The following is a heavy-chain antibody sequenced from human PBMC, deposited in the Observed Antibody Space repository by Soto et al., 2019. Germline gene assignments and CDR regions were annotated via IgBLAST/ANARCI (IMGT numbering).Heavy chain of an antibody. CDR1: GFIFNEYY. CDR3: VKLLRARLGASWGDLDD. CDR2: ISGSGGIT. V-gene: IGHV3-23*01. Sequence: PGGSLRLSCAASGFIFNEYYMSWIRQAPGKGLEWVSLISGSGGITYYAESVKGRFTISRDNSKNTLYLQMNSLRAEDTAVYYCVKLLRARLGASWGDLDDWARGALVSVSA. D-gene: IGHD2-21*02. J-gene: IGHJ4*02.